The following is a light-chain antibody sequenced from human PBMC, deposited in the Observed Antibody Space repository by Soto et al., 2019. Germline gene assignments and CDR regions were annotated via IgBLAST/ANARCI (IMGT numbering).Light chain of an antibody. V-gene: IGLV3-21*02. CDR2: DNS. Sequence: SYELTQPPSVSVAPGQTASITCGGNNIGIKRVHWYQQKPGQAPVLVVFDNSDRPSGIPERFSGSNSGNTATLTISRVEAGDDADYHCHVWDSTSDHVVFGEGTKLTVL. J-gene: IGLJ2*01. CDR1: NIGIKR. CDR3: HVWDSTSDHVV.